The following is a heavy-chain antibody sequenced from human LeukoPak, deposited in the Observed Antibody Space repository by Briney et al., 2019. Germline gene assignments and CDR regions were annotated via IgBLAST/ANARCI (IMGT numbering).Heavy chain of an antibody. CDR3: ARDPPPVWAGDDAFDI. CDR2: ISPYNGDT. CDR1: GYTFTSYG. D-gene: IGHD3/OR15-3a*01. J-gene: IGHJ3*02. Sequence: ASVKVSCKASGYTFTSYGISWVRQAPGQGLEWMGCISPYNGDTDYAQKLQGRLTMTTETSTTTAYMELRSLRSDDTAVYYCARDPPPVWAGDDAFDIWGQGTMVTVSS. V-gene: IGHV1-18*01.